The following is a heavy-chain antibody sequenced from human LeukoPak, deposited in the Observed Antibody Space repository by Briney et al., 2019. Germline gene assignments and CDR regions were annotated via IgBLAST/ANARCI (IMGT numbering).Heavy chain of an antibody. CDR2: ISGSGGST. Sequence: GGSLRLSCAASGFTFSSYAMSWVRQAPGKGLEWVSAISGSGGSTYYADSVKGRFTISRDNSKNTLYLQMNSLRAEDTAVYYCAKGHGLLWFGEEDYGGQGTLVTVS. J-gene: IGHJ4*02. CDR1: GFTFSSYA. CDR3: AKGHGLLWFGEEDY. V-gene: IGHV3-23*01. D-gene: IGHD3-10*01.